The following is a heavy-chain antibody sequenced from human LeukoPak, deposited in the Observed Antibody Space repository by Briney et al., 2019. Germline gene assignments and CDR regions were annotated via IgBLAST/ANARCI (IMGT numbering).Heavy chain of an antibody. CDR1: GFTFSSYA. D-gene: IGHD3-16*02. V-gene: IGHV3-23*01. Sequence: GGSLRLSCAASGFTFSSYAMSWARQAPGKGLEWVSAISGSGGSTYYADSVKGRFTISRDNSKNTLYMQMNSLRAADTAVYYCASGIMITFGGVIVNVRFDYWGQGTLVTVSS. J-gene: IGHJ4*02. CDR3: ASGIMITFGGVIVNVRFDY. CDR2: ISGSGGST.